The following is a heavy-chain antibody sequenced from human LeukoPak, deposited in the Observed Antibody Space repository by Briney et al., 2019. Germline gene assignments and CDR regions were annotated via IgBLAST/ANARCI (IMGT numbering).Heavy chain of an antibody. V-gene: IGHV4-39*07. CDR2: IYYSGAT. CDR1: GGSISSSSSY. CDR3: ARGYYHSGSYYNFDY. D-gene: IGHD3-10*01. J-gene: IGHJ4*02. Sequence: SETLSLTCTVSGGSISSSSSYWGWIRQPPGKALEWTGSIYYSGATYYNPSLQSRVTISMDTSKNQFSLKLGSVTAADTAVFYCARGYYHSGSYYNFDYWGQGTLVTVSS.